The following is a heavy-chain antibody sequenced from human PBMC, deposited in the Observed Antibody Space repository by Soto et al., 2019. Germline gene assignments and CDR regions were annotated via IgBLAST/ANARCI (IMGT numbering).Heavy chain of an antibody. CDR1: GGTFSSYA. D-gene: IGHD2-21*02. CDR3: ARERSLAYCGGDCPAAFDV. CDR2: IIPIFGTA. J-gene: IGHJ3*01. Sequence: SVKVSCKASGGTFSSYAIGWVRQAPGQGLEWMGGIIPIFGTANYAQKFQGRVTITADESTSTAYMELSSLRSEDTAVYYCARERSLAYCGGDCPAAFDVWGQGTMVTVSS. V-gene: IGHV1-69*13.